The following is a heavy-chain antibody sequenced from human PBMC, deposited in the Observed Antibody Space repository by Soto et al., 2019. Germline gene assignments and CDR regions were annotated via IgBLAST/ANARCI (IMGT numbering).Heavy chain of an antibody. D-gene: IGHD6-13*01. Sequence: SETLSLTCAVYGGSFRGYYWSWIRQPPGMALEWIGDINHSGSKNYNPALKSRITISVDRSTNHISLYLMSVLIADTAMFYCARGGAVAGPFDYWGQGTQVTVSS. CDR2: INHSGSK. J-gene: IGHJ4*02. CDR1: GGSFRGYY. V-gene: IGHV4-34*01. CDR3: ARGGAVAGPFDY.